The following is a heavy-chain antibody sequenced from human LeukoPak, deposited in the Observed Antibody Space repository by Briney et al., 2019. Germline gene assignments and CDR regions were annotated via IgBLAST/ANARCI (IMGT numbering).Heavy chain of an antibody. V-gene: IGHV3-30*04. J-gene: IGHJ4*02. CDR3: ARARPSMWIDY. D-gene: IGHD5-12*01. CDR2: ISYDGSDK. Sequence: PGRSLRLSCAASGFTFSSYAMYWVRQAPGKGLEWVAVISYDGSDKFYAGSVKGRFTISRDSSKNTLYLQMNSLRPEDTAVYYCARARPSMWIDYWGQGTLVTVSS. CDR1: GFTFSSYA.